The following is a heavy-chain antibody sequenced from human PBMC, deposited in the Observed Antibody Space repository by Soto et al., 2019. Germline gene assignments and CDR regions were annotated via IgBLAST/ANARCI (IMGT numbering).Heavy chain of an antibody. D-gene: IGHD2-15*01. J-gene: IGHJ5*02. CDR3: TTDLWRIAVVVGSTGYFNP. CDR1: GFTFRDAW. V-gene: IGHV3-15*01. Sequence: GGSLRLSCAASGFTFRDAWMSGVRQAPGKGLDWVGRIKSNSDGGTTEYAAPVRGRFTISRDDSKNTLYLQMNSLKTEDTAVYYCTTDLWRIAVVVGSTGYFNPWGQGTPVTVSS. CDR2: IKSNSDGGTT.